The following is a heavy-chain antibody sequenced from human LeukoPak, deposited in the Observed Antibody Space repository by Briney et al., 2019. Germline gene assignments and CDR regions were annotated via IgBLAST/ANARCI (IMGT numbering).Heavy chain of an antibody. D-gene: IGHD1-7*01. CDR1: GGSFSGYY. CDR2: INHSGST. V-gene: IGHV4-34*01. J-gene: IGHJ4*02. CDR3: ASRTSNWNYGDY. Sequence: EPSETLSLTCAVYGGSFSGYYWSWIRQPPGKGLEWIGEINHSGSTNYNPSLKSRVTISVDTSKNQFSLKLSSVTAADTAVYYCASRTSNWNYGDYWGQGTLVTVSS.